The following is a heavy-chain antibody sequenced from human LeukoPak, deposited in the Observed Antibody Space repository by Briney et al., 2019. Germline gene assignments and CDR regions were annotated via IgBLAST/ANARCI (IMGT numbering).Heavy chain of an antibody. D-gene: IGHD3-22*01. Sequence: SETLSLTCAVYGGSFSGYYWSWIRQPPGKGLEWIGEINHSGSTYYNPSLKSRVTISVDTSKNQFSLKLSSVTAADTAVYYCAREWGITMIVVVRLNWFDPWGQGTLVTVSS. V-gene: IGHV4-34*01. CDR1: GGSFSGYY. CDR3: AREWGITMIVVVRLNWFDP. CDR2: INHSGST. J-gene: IGHJ5*02.